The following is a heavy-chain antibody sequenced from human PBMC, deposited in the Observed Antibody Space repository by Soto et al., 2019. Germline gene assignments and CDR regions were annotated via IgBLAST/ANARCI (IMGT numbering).Heavy chain of an antibody. D-gene: IGHD6-13*01. CDR2: ISGSGGGT. V-gene: IGHV3-23*01. CDR1: GFTFSSYA. Sequence: GGSLRLSCAASGFTFSSYAMSWVRQAPGKGLEWVSIISGSGGGTYYADSVKGRFTISRDNSKNTLYLQVNSLRAGDTAVYYCAKGDSSWSYFDFWGQGTLVTVSS. J-gene: IGHJ4*02. CDR3: AKGDSSWSYFDF.